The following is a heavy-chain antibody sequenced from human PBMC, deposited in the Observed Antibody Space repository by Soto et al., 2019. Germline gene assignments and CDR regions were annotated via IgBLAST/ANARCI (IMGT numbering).Heavy chain of an antibody. Sequence: GESLKISCKGSGYSFTSYWIGWVRQMPGKGLEWMGIIYPGDSDTRYSPSFQGQVTISADKSISTTYLQWSSLTTSDTTMYYNGSPGVRVGANKDNAFDMWGQGTMVTFSS. J-gene: IGHJ3*02. CDR3: GSPGVRVGANKDNAFDM. D-gene: IGHD1-26*01. CDR2: IYPGDSDT. V-gene: IGHV5-51*01. CDR1: GYSFTSYW.